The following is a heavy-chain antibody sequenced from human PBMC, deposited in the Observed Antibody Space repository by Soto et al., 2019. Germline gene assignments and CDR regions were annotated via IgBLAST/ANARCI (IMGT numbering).Heavy chain of an antibody. D-gene: IGHD3-22*01. V-gene: IGHV4-34*01. Sequence: PSETLSLTCGVSGGSFSGYYWSWIRQPPGKGLEWIGEINHSGSTNYNPSLKSRVTISVDTSKNQFSLKLSSVTAADTAVYYCARTVEMIVVVIKTWYFDLWGRGTLVTVSS. CDR1: GGSFSGYY. J-gene: IGHJ2*01. CDR2: INHSGST. CDR3: ARTVEMIVVVIKTWYFDL.